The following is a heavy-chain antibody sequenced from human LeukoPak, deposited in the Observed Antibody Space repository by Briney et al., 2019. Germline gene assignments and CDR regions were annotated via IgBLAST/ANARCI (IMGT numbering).Heavy chain of an antibody. D-gene: IGHD3-22*01. CDR1: GFTFSRYS. Sequence: GGSLRLSCVASGFTFSRYSMNWVRQAPGKGLEWVSYISTTSKTIYYGDSVKGRFSISRDNGKNLLYLQMKGLRAEDTAVYYCASYFDSTGYFQDAYDMWGQGTLVTVSS. CDR2: ISTTSKTI. V-gene: IGHV3-48*01. CDR3: ASYFDSTGYFQDAYDM. J-gene: IGHJ3*02.